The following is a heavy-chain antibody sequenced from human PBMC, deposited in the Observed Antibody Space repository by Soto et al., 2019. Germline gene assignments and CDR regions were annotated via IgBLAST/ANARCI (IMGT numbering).Heavy chain of an antibody. CDR3: AREGGIAVAGFDY. J-gene: IGHJ4*02. D-gene: IGHD6-19*01. CDR1: GGPISSGDYY. Sequence: QVQLQESGPGLVKPSQTLSLTCTVSGGPISSGDYYWSWIRQPPGKGLEWIGYIYYSGSTYYNPSLKSRVTISVDTSKNQFALKLSSVTAADTAVYYCAREGGIAVAGFDYWGQGTLVTVSS. CDR2: IYYSGST. V-gene: IGHV4-30-4*01.